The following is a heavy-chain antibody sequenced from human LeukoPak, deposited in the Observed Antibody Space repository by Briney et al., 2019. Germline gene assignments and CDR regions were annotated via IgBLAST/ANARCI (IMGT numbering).Heavy chain of an antibody. CDR3: ARDYSDSSGYYYYYGMDV. D-gene: IGHD3-22*01. V-gene: IGHV1-46*01. Sequence: ASVKVSCKASGYTFTNYYIHWVRQTPGQGLEWMGVIKPSGGSTTYAQKLQGRVTMTTDTSTSTAYMELRSLRSDDTAVYYCARDYSDSSGYYYYYGMDVWGQGTTVTVSS. CDR1: GYTFTNYY. CDR2: IKPSGGST. J-gene: IGHJ6*02.